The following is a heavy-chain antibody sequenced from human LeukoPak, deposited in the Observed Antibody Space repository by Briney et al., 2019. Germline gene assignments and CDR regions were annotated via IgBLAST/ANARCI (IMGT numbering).Heavy chain of an antibody. CDR1: GFTFSDAW. CDR3: ASNYCSRTNCYYNWFDP. D-gene: IGHD2-2*01. CDR2: IWYDGSNK. J-gene: IGHJ5*02. V-gene: IGHV3-33*08. Sequence: GGSLRLSCAASGFTFSDAWMTWVRQAPGKGLEWVALIWYDGSNKYYADSVKGRFTISRDNSKNTLYLQMNSLRDEDTAMYFCASNYCSRTNCYYNWFDPWGQGTLVTVSS.